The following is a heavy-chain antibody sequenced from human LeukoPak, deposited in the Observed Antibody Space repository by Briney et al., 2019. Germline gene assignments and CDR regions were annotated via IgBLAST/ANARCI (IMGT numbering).Heavy chain of an antibody. Sequence: SETLSLTCTVSGGSISSYYCNWMRQPAGKGLEWIGRIYTSGTTTYNPSLKSRVTMSVDTSKNQFSLKLSSVTAADTAVYYCARDSGTTGEVKFDPWGQGTLVTVSS. CDR2: IYTSGTT. V-gene: IGHV4-4*07. J-gene: IGHJ5*02. CDR1: GGSISSYY. CDR3: ARDSGTTGEVKFDP. D-gene: IGHD3-10*01.